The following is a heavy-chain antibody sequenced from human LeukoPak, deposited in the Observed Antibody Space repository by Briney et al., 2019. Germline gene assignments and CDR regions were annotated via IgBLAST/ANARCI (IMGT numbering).Heavy chain of an antibody. V-gene: IGHV1-18*01. J-gene: IGHJ5*02. CDR1: GYTFTSYG. CDR3: ARMHYYGSGSYYSWFDP. CDR2: ISAYNGNT. Sequence: ASVKVSCKASGYTFTSYGISWVRQAPGQGLEWMGWISAYNGNTDYAQKPQGRVTMTTDTSTSTAYMELRSLRSDDTAVYYCARMHYYGSGSYYSWFDPWGRGTLVTVSS. D-gene: IGHD3-10*01.